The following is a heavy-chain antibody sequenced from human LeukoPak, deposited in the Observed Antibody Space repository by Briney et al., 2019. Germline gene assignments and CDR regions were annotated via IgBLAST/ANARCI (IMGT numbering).Heavy chain of an antibody. Sequence: SGGSLRLSCVASGFTFSSYWMSWVRQAPGKGLEWVANIKRDGKEKHYVDSVKGRFTISRDNARNSLYLQMSSLRAVDTAVYYCAKDGAYDWNDKSDYWGQGTLVTVSS. J-gene: IGHJ4*02. CDR3: AKDGAYDWNDKSDY. V-gene: IGHV3-7*01. CDR1: GFTFSSYW. D-gene: IGHD1-20*01. CDR2: IKRDGKEK.